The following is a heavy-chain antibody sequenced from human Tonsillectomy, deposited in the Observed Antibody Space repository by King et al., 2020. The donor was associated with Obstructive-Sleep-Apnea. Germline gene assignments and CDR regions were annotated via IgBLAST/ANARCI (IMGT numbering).Heavy chain of an antibody. V-gene: IGHV3-48*04. D-gene: IGHD3-22*01. Sequence: VQLVESGGGLVQPGGALRLSCAASGFTFSSYSMNWVRQAPGKGLEWVSYISSSSSTIYYADYVKGRFTISRDNAKNSLYLQMNSLRAEDTAVYYCARAAGLIVAFDIWGQGTMVTVSS. J-gene: IGHJ3*02. CDR3: ARAAGLIVAFDI. CDR2: ISSSSSTI. CDR1: GFTFSSYS.